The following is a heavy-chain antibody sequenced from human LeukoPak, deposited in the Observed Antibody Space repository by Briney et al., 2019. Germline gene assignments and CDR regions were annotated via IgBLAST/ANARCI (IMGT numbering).Heavy chain of an antibody. CDR3: ARGLLGAVTTFDY. D-gene: IGHD4-11*01. J-gene: IGHJ4*02. V-gene: IGHV3-7*03. CDR1: EFTFSSYW. Sequence: GGSLRLSCAAPEFTFSSYWMSWVRQPPGSGLEWVATIKHDGSEKYYGDSVKGRFTLSRDNAHNSLYLQMNSLRAEDTAVYCCARGLLGAVTTFDYWGQGTLVTVSS. CDR2: IKHDGSEK.